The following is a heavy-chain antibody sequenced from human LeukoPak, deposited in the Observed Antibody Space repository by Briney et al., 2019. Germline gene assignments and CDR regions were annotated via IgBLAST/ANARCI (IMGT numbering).Heavy chain of an antibody. V-gene: IGHV4-59*01. CDR3: ARDYYGHIYGMDV. CDR1: GGSISSYY. D-gene: IGHD3-10*01. Sequence: SETLSLTCTVSGGSISSYYWSWIRQPPGKGLEWIGYIYYSGSTNYNPSLKSRVTISVDTSKNQFSLKLSSVTAADTAVYYCARDYYGHIYGMDVWGQGTTVTVFS. CDR2: IYYSGST. J-gene: IGHJ6*02.